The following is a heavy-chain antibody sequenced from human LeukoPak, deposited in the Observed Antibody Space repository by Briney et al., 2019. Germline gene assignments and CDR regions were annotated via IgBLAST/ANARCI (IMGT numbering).Heavy chain of an antibody. V-gene: IGHV4-39*01. Sequence: PSETLSLTCTVSGGSISSSSYYWGWIRHPPGKGLEWVGSIYYSGSTYYNPSLKSRVTISVDTSKNQFSLKLSSVTAADTAVYYCARHGRGGSFRDDAFDIWGQGTMVTVSS. CDR2: IYYSGST. J-gene: IGHJ3*02. D-gene: IGHD2-15*01. CDR1: GGSISSSSYY. CDR3: ARHGRGGSFRDDAFDI.